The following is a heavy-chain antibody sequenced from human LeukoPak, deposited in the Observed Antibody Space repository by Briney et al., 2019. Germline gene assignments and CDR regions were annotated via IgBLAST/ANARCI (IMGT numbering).Heavy chain of an antibody. J-gene: IGHJ4*02. CDR2: IRGKPYGETT. V-gene: IGHV3-49*04. CDR1: GFTFDDYA. Sequence: GGSLRLSCAASGFTFDDYAMSWVRQALGKGLEWVGFIRGKPYGETTEYAASVQGRFTISRDDFESTTYLQLNSLKTEDTGVYYCTRGSDTIFGVARDGFDSWGQGTLVTVSS. CDR3: TRGSDTIFGVARDGFDS. D-gene: IGHD3-3*01.